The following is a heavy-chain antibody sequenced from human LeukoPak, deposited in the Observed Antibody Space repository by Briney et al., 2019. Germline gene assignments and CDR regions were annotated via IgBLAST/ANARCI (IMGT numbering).Heavy chain of an antibody. CDR1: GGSISSGGYY. CDR3: ARGLGYCSSTSCAEGNWFDP. D-gene: IGHD2-2*01. CDR2: IYYSGST. J-gene: IGHJ5*02. V-gene: IGHV4-31*03. Sequence: SQTLSLTCTVSGGSISSGGYYWSWIRQHPGKGLEWIGYIYYSGSTYYNPSLKSRVTISVDTSKNQFSLKLSSVTAADTAVYYCARGLGYCSSTSCAEGNWFDPWGQGTLVNVSS.